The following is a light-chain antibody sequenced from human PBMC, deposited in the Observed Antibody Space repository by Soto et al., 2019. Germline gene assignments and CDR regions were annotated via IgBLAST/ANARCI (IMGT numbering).Light chain of an antibody. CDR3: SSYAGSNNDV. J-gene: IGLJ1*01. CDR1: SSDIGGYNY. V-gene: IGLV2-8*01. Sequence: QSALTQPPSASGSPGQSGTISCTGTSSDIGGYNYVSWYQQHPGKAPKLVIYEVSKRPSGVPDRFSGSKSGNTASLTVSGLQAEDEADYYCSSYAGSNNDVFGSGTKVTVL. CDR2: EVS.